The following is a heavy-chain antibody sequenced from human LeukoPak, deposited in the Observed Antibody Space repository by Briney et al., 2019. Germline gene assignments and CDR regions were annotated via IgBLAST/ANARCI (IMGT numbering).Heavy chain of an antibody. D-gene: IGHD2-2*01. CDR2: MNPNSGNT. V-gene: IGHV1-8*01. J-gene: IGHJ4*02. Sequence: GASVKVSCKASGYTFTSYDINWVRQATGQGLERMGWMNPNSGNTDYAPKFQGRVTMTRNTSITTAYMELSSLRSEDTAVYYCARAQRYCAGTSCCAPVAYWGQGTLVTVSS. CDR3: ARAQRYCAGTSCCAPVAY. CDR1: GYTFTSYD.